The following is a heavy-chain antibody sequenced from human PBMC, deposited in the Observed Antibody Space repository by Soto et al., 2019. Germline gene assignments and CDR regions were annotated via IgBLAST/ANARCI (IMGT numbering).Heavy chain of an antibody. CDR2: IYYSGST. J-gene: IGHJ5*02. Sequence: SETLSLTCTVSGGSVSSGSYYWSWIRQPPGKGLEWIGYIYYSGSTNYNPSLKSRVAISVDTSKNQFSLKLSSVTAADTAVYYCAREALGSHRFDPWGQGTLVTVSS. V-gene: IGHV4-61*01. CDR3: AREALGSHRFDP. D-gene: IGHD3-16*01. CDR1: GGSVSSGSYY.